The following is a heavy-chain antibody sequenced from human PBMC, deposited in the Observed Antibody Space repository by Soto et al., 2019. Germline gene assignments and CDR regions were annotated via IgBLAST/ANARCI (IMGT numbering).Heavy chain of an antibody. Sequence: QVQLLQSGTEVKKPGSSAKVSCRASGGNFNTYTMSWVRQAPGQGLEWLGRIIPILDIASYAQKVQGRVTITADKSKNTVYMELSSLRSEDTAVYFCARSLGLCTGSGCRDYWGQGTLVSVSP. CDR1: GGNFNTYT. CDR3: ARSLGLCTGSGCRDY. D-gene: IGHD2-8*02. CDR2: IIPILDIA. J-gene: IGHJ4*02. V-gene: IGHV1-69*02.